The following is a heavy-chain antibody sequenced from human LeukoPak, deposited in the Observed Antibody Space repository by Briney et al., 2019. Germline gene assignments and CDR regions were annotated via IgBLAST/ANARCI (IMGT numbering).Heavy chain of an antibody. CDR3: ARDPRGYYYDSSGYLDY. CDR1: GYTFTSYD. D-gene: IGHD3-22*01. Sequence: ASVKVSCKASGYTFTSYDINWVRQATGQGLEWMGWMNPNSGNTGYAQKFQGRVTITRNTSISTAYMELSSLRSEDTAVYYCARDPRGYYYDSSGYLDYWGQGTLVTVSS. CDR2: MNPNSGNT. V-gene: IGHV1-8*03. J-gene: IGHJ4*02.